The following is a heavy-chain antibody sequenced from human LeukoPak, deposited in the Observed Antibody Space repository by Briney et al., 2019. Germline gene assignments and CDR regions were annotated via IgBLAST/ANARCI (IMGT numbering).Heavy chain of an antibody. CDR1: GFTFSRYW. CDR3: ATLPGGNYFDY. J-gene: IGHJ4*02. D-gene: IGHD3-16*01. Sequence: PGGSLRLSCAASGFTFSRYWMSWVRQAPGKGLEWVANIKQDGSEKYYVDSVKGRFTISRDNAKNSLYLQMNSLRAEDTAVYYCATLPGGNYFDYWGQGTLVTVSS. V-gene: IGHV3-7*01. CDR2: IKQDGSEK.